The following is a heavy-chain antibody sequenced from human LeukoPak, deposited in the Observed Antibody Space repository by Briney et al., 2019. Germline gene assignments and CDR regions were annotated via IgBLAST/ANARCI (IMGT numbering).Heavy chain of an antibody. D-gene: IGHD6-13*01. CDR2: ISNSGSTI. CDR1: GFTFSDYY. CDR3: ARDSSSWYYFDY. Sequence: PGGSLRLSCAASGFTFSDYYMSWIRQAPGKGLEWISYISNSGSTIYYADSVKGRFTISRDNAKNSLYLQMNSLRAEDTAVYYCARDSSSWYYFDYWGQGTLVTVSS. J-gene: IGHJ4*02. V-gene: IGHV3-11*04.